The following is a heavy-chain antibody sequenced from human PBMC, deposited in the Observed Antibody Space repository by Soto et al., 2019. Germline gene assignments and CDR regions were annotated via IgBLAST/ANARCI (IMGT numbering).Heavy chain of an antibody. J-gene: IGHJ5*02. Sequence: QVQLVQSGAEVKKPGSSVKVSCKASGGTFSSYAISWVRQAPGQGLEWMGGIIPIFGTANYAQKFQGRVTITADESTSTAYMGLSSLRSEDTAVYYCASCGIGAAAGWGYNWFDPWGQGTLVTVSS. CDR1: GGTFSSYA. D-gene: IGHD6-13*01. CDR3: ASCGIGAAAGWGYNWFDP. V-gene: IGHV1-69*01. CDR2: IIPIFGTA.